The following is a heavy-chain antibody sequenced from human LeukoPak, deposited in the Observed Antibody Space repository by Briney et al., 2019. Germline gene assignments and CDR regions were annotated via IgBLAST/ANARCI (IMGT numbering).Heavy chain of an antibody. CDR3: ARVHSAGSLFYFDY. Sequence: PGGSLRLSCAASGFTFSSYGMNWVRQAPGKGLEWVSFISSSGSDIFYADSVKGRFTISRDNAKNSVYLQMNSLRAEDTAVYYCARVHSAGSLFYFDYWGQGILVTVSS. CDR2: ISSSGSDI. V-gene: IGHV3-21*01. D-gene: IGHD6-19*01. J-gene: IGHJ4*02. CDR1: GFTFSSYG.